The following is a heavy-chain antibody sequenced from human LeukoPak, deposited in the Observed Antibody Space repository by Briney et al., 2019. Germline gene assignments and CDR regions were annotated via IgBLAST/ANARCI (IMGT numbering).Heavy chain of an antibody. CDR2: TSGSGGST. J-gene: IGHJ4*02. Sequence: GGSLRLSCAASGFTFSSYAMSWVRQAPGKGLEWVSATSGSGGSTYYADSVKGRFTISRDNSKNTLYLQMNSLRAEDTAVYYCATDATTYYDFWSGTGPAFDYWGQGTLVTVSS. CDR3: ATDATTYYDFWSGTGPAFDY. CDR1: GFTFSSYA. D-gene: IGHD3-3*01. V-gene: IGHV3-23*01.